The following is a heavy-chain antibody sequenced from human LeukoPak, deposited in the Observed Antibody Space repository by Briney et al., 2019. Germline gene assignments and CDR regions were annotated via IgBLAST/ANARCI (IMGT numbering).Heavy chain of an antibody. D-gene: IGHD1-1*01. CDR2: IYYSGST. CDR1: GGSISSGGYY. CDR3: ARDRNDWALDY. J-gene: IGHJ4*02. V-gene: IGHV4-31*03. Sequence: PSQTLSLTCTVSGGSISSGGYYWSWIRQHPGKGLEWIGYIYYSGSTYYNPSLKSRVTISVGTSKNQFSLKLSSVTAADTAVYYCARDRNDWALDYWGQGTLVTVSS.